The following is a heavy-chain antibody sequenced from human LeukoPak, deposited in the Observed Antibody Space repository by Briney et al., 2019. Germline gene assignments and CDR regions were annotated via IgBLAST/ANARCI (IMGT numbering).Heavy chain of an antibody. CDR2: VYDGGST. V-gene: IGHV3-66*01. J-gene: IGHJ3*02. D-gene: IGHD2-2*03. CDR1: GFTVSSNY. Sequence: GGSLRLSCAASGFTVSSNYMSWVRQAPGKGLEWVSVVYDGGSTVYADSAKGRFTISRDNSKNTLFLQMNNLRVEGTAVYYCARESGYCSSTSCPYRGAFDIWGQGTMVTVSS. CDR3: ARESGYCSSTSCPYRGAFDI.